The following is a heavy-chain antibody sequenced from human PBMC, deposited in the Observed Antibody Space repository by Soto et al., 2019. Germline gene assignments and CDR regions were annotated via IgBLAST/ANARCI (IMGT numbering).Heavy chain of an antibody. Sequence: QITLRESGPTLVQPTQTLTLTCTLSGVSLTTPGVGVGWIRQPPGKALEWLALIYWADDKRFNPSLKSRLAITRDTSKNQVVMTMTDMAPVDTGIYYCAHRQRTVVVGAPFDLWGQGSQVTVSS. CDR3: AHRQRTVVVGAPFDL. CDR2: IYWADDK. V-gene: IGHV2-5*02. CDR1: GVSLTTPGVG. D-gene: IGHD2-15*01. J-gene: IGHJ4*02.